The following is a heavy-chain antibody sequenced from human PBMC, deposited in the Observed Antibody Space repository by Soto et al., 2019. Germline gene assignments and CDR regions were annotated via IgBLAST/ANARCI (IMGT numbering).Heavy chain of an antibody. CDR2: INAGNGDS. V-gene: IGHV1-3*01. D-gene: IGHD2-21*01. CDR1: GYTFTRYD. CDR3: ASYDIGDSFSRSFDY. J-gene: IGHJ4*02. Sequence: GASVKVCCKASGYTFTRYDINWVQQAPGQRLEWMGWINAGNGDSKYSQKFQGRVTITRDTSANTAYMELSSLRSEDTAVYYCASYDIGDSFSRSFDYWGQEPPFTVSS.